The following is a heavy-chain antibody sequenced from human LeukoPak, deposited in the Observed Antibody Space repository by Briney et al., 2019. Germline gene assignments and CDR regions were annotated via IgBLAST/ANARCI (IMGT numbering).Heavy chain of an antibody. D-gene: IGHD4-17*01. CDR2: IRYDGSNK. CDR3: AKERRATVTTSIFDY. CDR1: GFTFSSYG. J-gene: IGHJ4*02. V-gene: IGHV3-33*06. Sequence: GGSLRLSCAASGFTFSSYGMHWVRQAPGKGLEWVAVIRYDGSNKYYADSVTGRFTISRDSSKNTLYLQMNSLRAEDTAVYYCAKERRATVTTSIFDYWGQGTLVTVSS.